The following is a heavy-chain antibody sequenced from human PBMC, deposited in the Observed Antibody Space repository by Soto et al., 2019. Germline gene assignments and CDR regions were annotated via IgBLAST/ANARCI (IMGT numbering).Heavy chain of an antibody. Sequence: QVQLVQSGAEVKKPGASVKVSCKASGYTFTSYGISWVRQAPGQGLEGMGWISAYKGNKNYAQKIQGRVTMTTDTSTSTAYMELRSLRSDDTAVYYCARDRYYGSGSSPIPFDYWGQGTLVTVSS. J-gene: IGHJ4*02. CDR1: GYTFTSYG. CDR3: ARDRYYGSGSSPIPFDY. V-gene: IGHV1-18*01. D-gene: IGHD3-10*01. CDR2: ISAYKGNK.